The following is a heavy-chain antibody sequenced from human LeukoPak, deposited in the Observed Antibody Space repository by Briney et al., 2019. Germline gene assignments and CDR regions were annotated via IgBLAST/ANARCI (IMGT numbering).Heavy chain of an antibody. V-gene: IGHV3-23*01. CDR3: ATNRRDYDSSGYCDY. Sequence: PGGSLRLSCAASGFTFSSYAMSWVRQAPGKGLEWVSAISGSGGSTYYADSVKGRFTISRDNSKNTLYLQMNSLRAEDTAVYYCATNRRDYDSSGYCDYWGQGTLVTVSS. D-gene: IGHD3-22*01. CDR2: ISGSGGST. J-gene: IGHJ4*02. CDR1: GFTFSSYA.